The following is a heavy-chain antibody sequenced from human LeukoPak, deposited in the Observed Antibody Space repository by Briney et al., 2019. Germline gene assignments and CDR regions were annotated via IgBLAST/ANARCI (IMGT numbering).Heavy chain of an antibody. J-gene: IGHJ5*02. Sequence: SETLSLACSISGGSISSAFWTWIRQPAGKGLEWIGRFYTGGTTYYNPSLKSRVTMSVDTSKNQFSLNLTSVTATDTAVYYCAREASSSSRWFDLWGRGILVTVSS. CDR2: FYTGGTT. CDR1: GGSISSAF. CDR3: AREASSSSRWFDL. V-gene: IGHV4-4*07. D-gene: IGHD6-6*01.